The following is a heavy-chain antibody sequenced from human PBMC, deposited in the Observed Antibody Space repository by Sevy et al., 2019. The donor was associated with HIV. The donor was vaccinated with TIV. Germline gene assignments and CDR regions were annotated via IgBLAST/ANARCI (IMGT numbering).Heavy chain of an antibody. Sequence: ASVKVSCKASGYTFTYYHITWVRQAPGQGLEWMGWITRNNGHTNIAQRLQGRVTMTTDTSASTAYLELRSLTSDDTAVYYCVGAPSGSQGPGQYFHHWGQGTLVTVSS. CDR3: VGAPSGSQGPGQYFHH. V-gene: IGHV1-18*01. CDR2: ITRNNGHT. J-gene: IGHJ1*01. CDR1: GYTFTYYH. D-gene: IGHD1-26*01.